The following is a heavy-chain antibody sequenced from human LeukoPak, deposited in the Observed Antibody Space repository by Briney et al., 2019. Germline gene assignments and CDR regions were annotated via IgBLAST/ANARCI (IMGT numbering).Heavy chain of an antibody. Sequence: PWETLSLTCTVSGGSVSSGSYYWSWIRQPPGKGLEWIGYIYYSGSTNYNPSLKSRVTISVDTSKNQFSLKLSSVTAADTAVYYCAAVIRFLEWLNVWGQGTTVTVSS. D-gene: IGHD3-3*01. CDR1: GGSVSSGSYY. CDR2: IYYSGST. CDR3: AAVIRFLEWLNV. V-gene: IGHV4-61*01. J-gene: IGHJ6*02.